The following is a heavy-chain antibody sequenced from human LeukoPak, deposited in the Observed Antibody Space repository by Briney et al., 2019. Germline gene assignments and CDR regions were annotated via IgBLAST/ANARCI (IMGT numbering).Heavy chain of an antibody. CDR1: GGSFSGYY. Sequence: SETLSLTCAVYGGSFSGYYWSWIRQPPGKGLEWIGDNHTGNTSYNPSLKSRFTISVDASKNQVSLRLTSVTAADTAVYYCARGRYSSGWYKEKTWFDPWGQGILVTVSS. CDR2: NHTGNT. CDR3: ARGRYSSGWYKEKTWFDP. J-gene: IGHJ5*02. V-gene: IGHV4-34*01. D-gene: IGHD6-19*01.